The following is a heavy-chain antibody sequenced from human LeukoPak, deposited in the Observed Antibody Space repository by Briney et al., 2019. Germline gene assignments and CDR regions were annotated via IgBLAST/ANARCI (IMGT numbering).Heavy chain of an antibody. D-gene: IGHD3-9*01. CDR3: ARVADILTPITYYYYYGMDV. CDR1: GYTFTSYG. CDR2: ISAYNGNT. Sequence: ASVTVSCKASGYTFTSYGISWVRQAPGQGLEWMGWISAYNGNTNYAQKLQGRVTMTTDTSTSTAYMELRSLRSDETAVYYCARVADILTPITYYYYYGMDVWGQGTTVTVSS. J-gene: IGHJ6*02. V-gene: IGHV1-18*01.